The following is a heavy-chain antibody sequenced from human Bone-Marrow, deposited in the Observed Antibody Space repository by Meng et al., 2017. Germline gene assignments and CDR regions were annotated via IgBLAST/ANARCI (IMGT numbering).Heavy chain of an antibody. V-gene: IGHV2-5*02. Sequence: QITLKESGPTLVKPTKTLTPTCILSGFSLSTTGVGVGWIRQPPGKALEWLALIYWDDDQRYSPSLKSRLTITKDTPKNQVVLTMTNMDPVDTATYYCAHADSSGYYQAWGQGTLVTVSS. CDR3: AHADSSGYYQA. CDR1: GFSLSTTGVG. J-gene: IGHJ4*02. CDR2: IYWDDDQ. D-gene: IGHD3-22*01.